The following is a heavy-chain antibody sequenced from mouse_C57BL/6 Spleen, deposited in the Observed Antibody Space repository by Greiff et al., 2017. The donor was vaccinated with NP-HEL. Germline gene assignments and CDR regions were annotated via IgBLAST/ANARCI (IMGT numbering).Heavy chain of an antibody. J-gene: IGHJ1*03. D-gene: IGHD1-1*01. CDR2: IYPRSGNT. V-gene: IGHV1-81*01. CDR1: GYTFTSYG. CDR3: ARRAGSSYEGYFDV. Sequence: QVQLQQSGAELARPGASVKLSCKASGYTFTSYGISWVKQRTGQGLEWIGEIYPRSGNTYYNEQFKGKATLTADKSSSTAYMELRSLTSEDSAVYFCARRAGSSYEGYFDVWGTGTTVTVSS.